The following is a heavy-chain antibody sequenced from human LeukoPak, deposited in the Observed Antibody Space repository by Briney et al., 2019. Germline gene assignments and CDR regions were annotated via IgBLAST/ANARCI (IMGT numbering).Heavy chain of an antibody. CDR1: GRSTSSSSYY. CDR2: IYYSGST. CDR3: ARRSSCTIFGVEPYGMDV. V-gene: IGHV4-39*01. D-gene: IGHD3-3*01. Sequence: PSETLSLTCTVSGRSTSSSSYYWGWIRQPPGKGLEWIGSIYYSGSTYYHPSLKSRLTISVHTSNNPFSLKLSSVTAPDTAVYYCARRSSCTIFGVEPYGMDVWGQGTTVTVSS. J-gene: IGHJ6*02.